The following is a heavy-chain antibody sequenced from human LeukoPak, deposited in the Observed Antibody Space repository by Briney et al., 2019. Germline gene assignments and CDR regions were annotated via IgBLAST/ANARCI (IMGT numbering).Heavy chain of an antibody. V-gene: IGHV1-2*02. D-gene: IGHD3-22*01. Sequence: GASVKVSCKASGYTFTGYYMHWVRQAPGQGLELMGWINPNSGGTNYAQKFQGRVTMTSDTSISTAYMELSRLRSDDTAVYYCARGILYSDSSAYLRYWGQGTLVTVSS. CDR2: INPNSGGT. J-gene: IGHJ4*02. CDR3: ARGILYSDSSAYLRY. CDR1: GYTFTGYY.